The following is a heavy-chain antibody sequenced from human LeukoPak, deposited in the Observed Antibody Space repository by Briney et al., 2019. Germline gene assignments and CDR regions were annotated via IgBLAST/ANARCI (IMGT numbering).Heavy chain of an antibody. V-gene: IGHV3-48*01. J-gene: IGHJ4*01. CDR1: GFNFIDYS. CDR3: ARDHRYAFDN. D-gene: IGHD5-12*01. CDR2: IGISSGNT. Sequence: PGGSLRLSCAASGFNFIDYSMNWVRQAPGKGLEWISYIGISSGNTKYADSVKGRFTISRDKARNSLYLQMNSLRVADTAMYYCARDHRYAFDNWGHGTLVTVSS.